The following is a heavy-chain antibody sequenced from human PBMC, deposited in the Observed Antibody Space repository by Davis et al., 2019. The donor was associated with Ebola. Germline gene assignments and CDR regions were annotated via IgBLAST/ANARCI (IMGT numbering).Heavy chain of an antibody. CDR1: GFTFSSYA. D-gene: IGHD3-22*01. V-gene: IGHV3-23*01. CDR3: ARDPSYDSSGGDI. Sequence: GESLKISCAASGFTFSSYAMSWVRQAPGKGLEWVSAISGSGGSTYYADSVKGRFTISRDNSKNTLYLQMNSLRAEDTAVYYCARDPSYDSSGGDIWGQGTMVTVSS. CDR2: ISGSGGST. J-gene: IGHJ3*02.